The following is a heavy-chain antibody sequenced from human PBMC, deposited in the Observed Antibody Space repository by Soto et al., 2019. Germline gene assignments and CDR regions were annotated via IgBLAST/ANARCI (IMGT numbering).Heavy chain of an antibody. CDR1: GFTFSSYA. CDR3: ARGSAGPQKAPGDY. Sequence: QVQLVESGGGVVQPGRSLRLSCAASGFTFSSYAMHWVRHAPGKGLEWVAVISYDGSNKYYADSVKGRFTISRDNSKNTLYLQMNSLRAEDTAVYYCARGSAGPQKAPGDYWGQGTLVTVSS. J-gene: IGHJ4*02. V-gene: IGHV3-30-3*01. CDR2: ISYDGSNK.